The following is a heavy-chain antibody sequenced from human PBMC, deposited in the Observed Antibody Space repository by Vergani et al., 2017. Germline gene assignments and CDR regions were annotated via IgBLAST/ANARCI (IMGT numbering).Heavy chain of an antibody. Sequence: QVQLQESGPGLVKPSETLSLTCGVSGYSINSGYYWAWSRQPPGKGLEWIGTIHHSGSSYHNPSLKSRVTISVETSKNHFSLKLTSVTAADTAVYYCARQPYYHDTSGFFFDLWGRGTLVTVSS. V-gene: IGHV4-38-2*01. CDR1: GYSINSGYY. J-gene: IGHJ2*01. CDR2: IHHSGSS. D-gene: IGHD3-22*01. CDR3: ARQPYYHDTSGFFFDL.